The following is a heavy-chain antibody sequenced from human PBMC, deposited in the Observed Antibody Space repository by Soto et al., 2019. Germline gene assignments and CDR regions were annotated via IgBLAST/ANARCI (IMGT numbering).Heavy chain of an antibody. Sequence: GASVKVSCKASGYTFTGYYMHWVRQAPGQGLEWMGWINPNSGGTNYSQKFQGRVTITRDTSASTAYMELSSLRSEDTAVYYCAREDCSSTSCYTPRGRWFDPWGQGTLVTVSS. D-gene: IGHD2-2*02. CDR3: AREDCSSTSCYTPRGRWFDP. V-gene: IGHV1-2*02. CDR2: INPNSGGT. CDR1: GYTFTGYY. J-gene: IGHJ5*02.